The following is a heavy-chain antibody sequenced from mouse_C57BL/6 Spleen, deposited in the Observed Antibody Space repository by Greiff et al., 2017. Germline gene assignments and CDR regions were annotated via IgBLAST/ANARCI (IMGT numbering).Heavy chain of an antibody. CDR3: ARYRTTGVDPGYFDY. D-gene: IGHD1-1*01. J-gene: IGHJ2*01. V-gene: IGHV7-3*01. CDR2: IRNKANGYTT. CDR1: GFTFTDYY. Sequence: EVQLVESGGGLVQPGGSLSLSCAASGFTFTDYYMSWVRQPPGKALEWLGFIRNKANGYTTEYSASVKGRFTISRDNSQGILYLQMNALRAEDSATDYGARYRTTGVDPGYFDYWGQGTTLTVSS.